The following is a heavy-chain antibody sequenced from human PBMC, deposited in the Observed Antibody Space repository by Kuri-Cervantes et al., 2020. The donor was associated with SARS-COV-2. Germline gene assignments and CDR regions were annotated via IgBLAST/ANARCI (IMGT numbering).Heavy chain of an antibody. J-gene: IGHJ4*02. V-gene: IGHV1-69*05. Sequence: SVKVSCKPSGGTLSTYAITWVRQAPGQGLEWIGGIIPFVTSPYYAQKFQGRVTIATDASTGTAYMELSSLRFDDTAVYYCARVRQNDFQAFDYWGQGTLVTVSS. CDR3: ARVRQNDFQAFDY. CDR1: GGTLSTYA. D-gene: IGHD3-3*01. CDR2: IIPFVTSP.